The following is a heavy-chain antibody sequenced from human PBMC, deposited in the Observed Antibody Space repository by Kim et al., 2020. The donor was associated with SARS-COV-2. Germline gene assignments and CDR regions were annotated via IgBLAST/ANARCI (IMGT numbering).Heavy chain of an antibody. CDR3: ARDTTVSGSYYSPFDY. D-gene: IGHD3-10*01. Sequence: SWIRQDPGKGLEWIGYIYYSGSTNYNPSLKSRVTISVDKSRNQFSLKLTSVTAADTAVYYCARDTTVSGSYYSPFDYWGQGTLVTVSS. CDR2: IYYSGST. J-gene: IGHJ4*02. V-gene: IGHV4-59*01.